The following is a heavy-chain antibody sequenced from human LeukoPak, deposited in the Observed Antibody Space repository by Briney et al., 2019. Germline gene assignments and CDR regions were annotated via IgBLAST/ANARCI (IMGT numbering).Heavy chain of an antibody. CDR3: ERDRGIVVAQPQYYFDY. CDR1: GYTFTGYY. J-gene: IGHJ4*02. Sequence: ASVKVSCKASGYTFTGYYMHWVRQAPGQGLEWMGWINPNSGGTNYAQKFQGRVTMTRDTSISTAYMELSRLRSDDTAVYYCERDRGIVVAQPQYYFDYWGQGTLVTVSS. V-gene: IGHV1-2*02. CDR2: INPNSGGT. D-gene: IGHD3-22*01.